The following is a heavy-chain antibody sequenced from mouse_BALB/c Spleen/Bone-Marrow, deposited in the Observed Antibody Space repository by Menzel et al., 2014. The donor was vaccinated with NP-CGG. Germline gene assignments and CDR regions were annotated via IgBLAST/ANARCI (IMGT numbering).Heavy chain of an antibody. V-gene: IGHV2-6*02. CDR3: ARTGTYYAMDY. D-gene: IGHD4-1*01. J-gene: IGHJ4*01. CDR1: GFSLTSYG. Sequence: VKLVESGPGLVAPSQSLSITCTVSGFSLTSYGIHWVRQPPGKGLEWLVVIXSDGSTTYNSSLKSRLNIRKDNSKSQVFLKVSSLQTDDTAMYYCARTGTYYAMDYWGQGTSVTVSS. CDR2: IXSDGST.